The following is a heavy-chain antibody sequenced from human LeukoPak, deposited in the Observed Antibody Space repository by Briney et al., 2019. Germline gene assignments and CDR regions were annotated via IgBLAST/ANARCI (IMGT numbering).Heavy chain of an antibody. CDR1: GYTLTDHY. J-gene: IGHJ4*02. CDR3: ARDWRGSYFPDF. D-gene: IGHD1-26*01. V-gene: IGHV1-2*02. Sequence: GASVKVSCKASGYTLTDHYMHWVRQAPGQGLEWMGWINPNSGDTNYAQKFQGRVTMTRDTSISTAYMELSSLTSDDTAIYYCARDWRGSYFPDFWGQGTLVTVSS. CDR2: INPNSGDT.